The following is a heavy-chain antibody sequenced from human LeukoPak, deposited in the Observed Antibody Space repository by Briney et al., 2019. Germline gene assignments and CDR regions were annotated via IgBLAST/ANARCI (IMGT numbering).Heavy chain of an antibody. J-gene: IGHJ5*02. Sequence: PSETLSLTCTVPGGSISSYYWSWIRQPAGKGLEWIGRIYTSGSTNYNPSLKSRVTMSVDTSKNQFPLKLSSVTAADTAVYYCARTTEDCSRTSCYQYWFDPWGQGTLVTVSS. CDR2: IYTSGST. V-gene: IGHV4-4*07. CDR3: ARTTEDCSRTSCYQYWFDP. D-gene: IGHD2-2*01. CDR1: GGSISSYY.